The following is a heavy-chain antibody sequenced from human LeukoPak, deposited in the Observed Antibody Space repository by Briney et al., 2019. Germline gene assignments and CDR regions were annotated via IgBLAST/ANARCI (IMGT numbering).Heavy chain of an antibody. CDR3: AGGIVVVPAANNWFDP. CDR1: GVTFSSYS. J-gene: IGHJ5*02. D-gene: IGHD2-2*01. Sequence: GGALRLSCAASGVTFSSYSMNWVRQAPGKGREGVSSISSSNSDIYYADSLKGRFNISRDNDKNSLYLQMNSLRDEDTAVYYCAGGIVVVPAANNWFDPWGQGTLVTVSS. CDR2: ISSSNSDI. V-gene: IGHV3-21*01.